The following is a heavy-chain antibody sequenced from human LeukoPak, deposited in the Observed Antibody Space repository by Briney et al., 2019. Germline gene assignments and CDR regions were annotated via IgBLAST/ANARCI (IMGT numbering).Heavy chain of an antibody. CDR1: GFTFSSYS. CDR3: ARDEYYSDSPSDY. CDR2: ISSSSSYI. Sequence: GGSLRLSCAASGFTFSSYSMNWVRQAPGKGLEWVSSISSSSSYIYYADSVKGRFTISRDNAKNSLYPQMNSLRAEDTAVYYCARDEYYSDSPSDYWGQGTLVTVSS. D-gene: IGHD3-22*01. V-gene: IGHV3-21*01. J-gene: IGHJ4*02.